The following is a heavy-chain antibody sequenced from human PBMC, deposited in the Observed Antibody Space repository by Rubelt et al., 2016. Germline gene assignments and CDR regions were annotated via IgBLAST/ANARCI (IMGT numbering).Heavy chain of an antibody. Sequence: QLQLQESGPGLVKPSETLSLTCTVSGGSISSSSYYWGWIRQPPGKGLEWIGSIYYSGSIYYNPSLKSRVTISVDTSKNQFSLKLSSVTAADTAVYYCARDHRIAAAGFDYWGQGTLVTVSS. CDR1: GGSISSSSYY. J-gene: IGHJ4*02. D-gene: IGHD6-13*01. CDR2: IYYSGSI. V-gene: IGHV4-39*07. CDR3: ARDHRIAAAGFDY.